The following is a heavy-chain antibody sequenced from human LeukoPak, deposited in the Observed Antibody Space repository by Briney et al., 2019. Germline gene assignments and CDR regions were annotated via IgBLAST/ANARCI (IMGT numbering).Heavy chain of an antibody. CDR2: INPNSGGT. V-gene: IGHV1-2*02. D-gene: IGHD5-18*01. CDR1: GYTFTSYG. J-gene: IGHJ4*02. CDR3: ASRRVDTAMVNDY. Sequence: GASVKVSCKASGYTFTSYGISWVRQAPGQGLEWMGWINPNSGGTNYAQKFQGRVTMTRDTSISTAYMELSRLRSDDTAVYYCASRRVDTAMVNDYWGQGTLVTVSS.